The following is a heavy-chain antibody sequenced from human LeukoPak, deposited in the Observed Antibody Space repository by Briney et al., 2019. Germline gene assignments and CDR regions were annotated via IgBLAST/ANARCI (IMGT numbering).Heavy chain of an antibody. J-gene: IGHJ4*02. Sequence: GGSLRLSCAASGFTVSSTHMSWVRQAPGKGLEWVSIIYDGGTTNYADSVKGRFTISRDTSKNTLFLQMSSLRAEDMAVYYCAKNLPATVYFDYWGQGALVTVSS. CDR3: AKNLPATVYFDY. V-gene: IGHV3-53*01. CDR2: IYDGGTT. D-gene: IGHD2-2*01. CDR1: GFTVSSTH.